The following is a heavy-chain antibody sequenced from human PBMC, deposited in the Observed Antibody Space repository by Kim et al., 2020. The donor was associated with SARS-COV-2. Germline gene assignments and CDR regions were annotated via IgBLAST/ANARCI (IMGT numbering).Heavy chain of an antibody. CDR3: ARDDWEWLVGY. Sequence: IYYADSVKGRFTISRDTAKNALYLQMNSLRAEDTAVYYCARDDWEWLVGYWGQGTLVTVSS. D-gene: IGHD6-19*01. V-gene: IGHV3-21*01. CDR2: I. J-gene: IGHJ4*02.